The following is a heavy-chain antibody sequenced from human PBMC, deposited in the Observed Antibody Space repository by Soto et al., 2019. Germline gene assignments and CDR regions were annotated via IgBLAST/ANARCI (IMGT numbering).Heavy chain of an antibody. J-gene: IGHJ4*02. D-gene: IGHD3-9*01. CDR3: ARSLGQNRDFDPPLDY. CDR2: ISYDGSNK. V-gene: IGHV3-30-3*01. Sequence: GGSLRLSCAASGFTFSSYAMHWVRQAPGKGLEWVAVISYDGSNKYYADSVKGRFTISRDNSKNTLYLQMNSLRAEDTAVYYCARSLGQNRDFDPPLDYWGQGTLVTVSS. CDR1: GFTFSSYA.